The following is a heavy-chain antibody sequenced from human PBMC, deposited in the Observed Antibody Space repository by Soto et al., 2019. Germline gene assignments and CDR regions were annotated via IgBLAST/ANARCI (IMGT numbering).Heavy chain of an antibody. D-gene: IGHD3-16*01. CDR1: GGSVNSGRYY. V-gene: IGHV4-61*01. CDR3: ANEGGTLLGVADALEV. CDR2: IHYSGST. Sequence: QVQLQESGPGLVKPSETLSLTCTVSGGSVNSGRYYWTWIRQPPGKGLEWIGYIHYSGSTNYNPSLKSPVTISVDTSKNPISPRLTSVTAADTAVYSGANEGGTLLGVADALEVWGQGTLVTVSS. J-gene: IGHJ3*01.